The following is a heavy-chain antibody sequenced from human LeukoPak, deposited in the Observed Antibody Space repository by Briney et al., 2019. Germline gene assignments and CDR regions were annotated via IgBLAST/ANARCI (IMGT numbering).Heavy chain of an antibody. V-gene: IGHV3-21*01. J-gene: IGHJ3*02. Sequence: PGGSLRLSCAASGFTFSSYWMSWVRQAPGKGLEWVSSISSSSSYIYYADSVKGRFTISRDNAKNSLYLQMNSLRAEDTAVYYCAREPTSYYDFWSGQLGAFDIWGQGTMVTVSS. CDR3: AREPTSYYDFWSGQLGAFDI. CDR2: ISSSSSYI. CDR1: GFTFSSYW. D-gene: IGHD3-3*01.